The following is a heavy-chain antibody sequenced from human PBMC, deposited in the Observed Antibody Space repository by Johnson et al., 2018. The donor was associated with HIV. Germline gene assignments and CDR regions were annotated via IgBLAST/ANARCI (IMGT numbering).Heavy chain of an antibody. J-gene: IGHJ3*02. Sequence: VQLVESGRGVVRPGGSLRLSCAASGFTFDDYGMNWVRQVPGKGLEWVSGITWNGGSSTYADSVKGRFTMSRDHAKDSLYRQMNSLRAEDTALYYCARELTYYYGSGSYPSGLDAFDIWGQGTMVTVSS. CDR1: GFTFDDYG. V-gene: IGHV3-20*04. CDR3: ARELTYYYGSGSYPSGLDAFDI. CDR2: ITWNGGSS. D-gene: IGHD3-10*01.